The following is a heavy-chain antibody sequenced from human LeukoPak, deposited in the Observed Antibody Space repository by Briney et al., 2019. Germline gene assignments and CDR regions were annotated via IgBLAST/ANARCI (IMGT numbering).Heavy chain of an antibody. V-gene: IGHV3-21*01. CDR1: GFTFSSYS. CDR2: ISSSSYI. CDR3: ARAGYGGPYYFDY. J-gene: IGHJ4*02. Sequence: GGSLRLSCAASGFTFSSYSMNWVRQATGKGLEWVSSISSSSYIYYADSVKGRFTISRDNAKNSLYLQMNSLRAEDTAVYYCARAGYGGPYYFDYWGQGTLVTVSS. D-gene: IGHD4-23*01.